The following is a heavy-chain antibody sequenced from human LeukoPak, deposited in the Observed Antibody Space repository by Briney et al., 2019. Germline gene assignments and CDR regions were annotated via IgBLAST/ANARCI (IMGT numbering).Heavy chain of an antibody. CDR1: GFTFSSYL. Sequence: GGSLRLSCAASGFTFSSYLMHWVRQVPGKGLVWVSRINTDGSPISYADSVKGRFTISRDNAKNTLYLQMNSLRAEDTAVYYCARDDCSSSSCLTYWGQGTLVTVSS. V-gene: IGHV3-74*01. CDR2: INTDGSPI. J-gene: IGHJ4*02. D-gene: IGHD2-2*01. CDR3: ARDDCSSSSCLTY.